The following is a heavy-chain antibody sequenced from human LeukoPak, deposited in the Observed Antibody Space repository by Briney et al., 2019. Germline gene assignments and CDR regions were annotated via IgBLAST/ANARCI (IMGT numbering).Heavy chain of an antibody. Sequence: GGSLRLSCAASGFTFSSYAMSWVRQAPGKGLEWVSAISGSGGSTYYADSVKGRFTISRDNSKNTLYLQMNSLRAEDTAVYYCAKGMLLYYDSSGYEDYWGQGTLVTVSS. V-gene: IGHV3-23*01. CDR3: AKGMLLYYDSSGYEDY. J-gene: IGHJ4*02. CDR2: ISGSGGST. D-gene: IGHD3-22*01. CDR1: GFTFSSYA.